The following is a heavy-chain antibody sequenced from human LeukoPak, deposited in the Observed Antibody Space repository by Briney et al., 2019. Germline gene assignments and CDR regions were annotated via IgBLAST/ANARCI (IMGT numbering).Heavy chain of an antibody. J-gene: IGHJ6*02. CDR1: GYTFTGYY. V-gene: IGHV1-2*02. CDR2: INPNSGGT. Sequence: EASVKVSCKASGYTFTGYYMHWVRQAPGQGLEWMGWINPNSGGTNYAQKFQGRVTMTRGTSISTAYMELRSLRSDDPAVYYCAREPNWNDRDLYYYGMDVWGQGTRSPSP. CDR3: AREPNWNDRDLYYYGMDV. D-gene: IGHD1-1*01.